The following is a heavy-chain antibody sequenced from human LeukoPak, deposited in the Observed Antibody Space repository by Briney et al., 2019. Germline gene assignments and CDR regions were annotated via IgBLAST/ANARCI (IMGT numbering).Heavy chain of an antibody. Sequence: GRSLRLSCAASGFTFSSYAMHWVRQAPGKGLEWVAVISYDGSNKYYADSVKGRFTISRDNSKNTLYLQMNSLRAEDTAVYYCAKEHGDHGAFDYWGQGTLVTVSS. CDR2: ISYDGSNK. J-gene: IGHJ4*02. CDR3: AKEHGDHGAFDY. D-gene: IGHD4-17*01. V-gene: IGHV3-30*11. CDR1: GFTFSSYA.